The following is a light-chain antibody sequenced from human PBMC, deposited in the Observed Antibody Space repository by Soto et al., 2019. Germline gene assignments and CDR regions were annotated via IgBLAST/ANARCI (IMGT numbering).Light chain of an antibody. V-gene: IGKV3-20*01. J-gene: IGKJ1*01. CDR1: QSVGSNF. CDR2: AAS. CDR3: QQYGSPPWA. Sequence: IVLTQSPGTLYLSPGERATLSCRASQSVGSNFLAWYQQKRGQAPRILIYAASNRASGIPDRFSGSGSGSEFTLTISRLEPEDFAVYYCQQYGSPPWAFGQGTRVEI.